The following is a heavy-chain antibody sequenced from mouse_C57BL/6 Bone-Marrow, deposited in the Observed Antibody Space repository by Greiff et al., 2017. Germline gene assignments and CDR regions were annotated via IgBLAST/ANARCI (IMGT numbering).Heavy chain of an antibody. CDR2: IHPNSGST. CDR1: GYTFTNYW. D-gene: IGHD1-1*01. J-gene: IGHJ2*01. V-gene: IGHV1-64*01. Sequence: VQLQQPGAELVKPGASVKLSCKASGYTFTNYWMHWVKQRPGQGLEWIGMIHPNSGSTNYNEKFKSKATLTVDRSSSTAYMQLSSLTSEDAAVYYCARGVVATGDYWGQGTTLTVSS. CDR3: ARGVVATGDY.